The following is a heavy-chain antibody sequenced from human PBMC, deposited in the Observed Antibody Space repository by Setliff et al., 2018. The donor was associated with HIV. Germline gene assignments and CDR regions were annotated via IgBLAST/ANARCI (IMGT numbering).Heavy chain of an antibody. CDR2: IKSKTDGGTA. CDR1: GFTFSNAW. V-gene: IGHV3-15*07. D-gene: IGHD1-1*01. CDR3: ASARIPTGGTSTSFDF. J-gene: IGHJ4*02. Sequence: GESLKISCAASGFTFSNAWMNWVRQAPGKGLEWVGRIKSKTDGGTADYAAPVKGRFTISRDNSKNMLYLQMNSLRPEDTAVYYCASARIPTGGTSTSFDFWGQGTLVTVSS.